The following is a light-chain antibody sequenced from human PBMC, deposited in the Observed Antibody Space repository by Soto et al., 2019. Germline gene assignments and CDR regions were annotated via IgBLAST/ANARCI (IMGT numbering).Light chain of an antibody. J-gene: IGKJ4*01. CDR3: QQYNRYSLT. V-gene: IGKV1-5*01. CDR2: DAS. Sequence: DIQMTPAPFPPSAYVGDRVTITFRASQSINRLLAWYQQKPGQAPKLLIYDASNLESGVPSRFSGSGSGTEFALTISGLQPDDFGSYYCQQYNRYSLTFGGGTKVDIK. CDR1: QSINRL.